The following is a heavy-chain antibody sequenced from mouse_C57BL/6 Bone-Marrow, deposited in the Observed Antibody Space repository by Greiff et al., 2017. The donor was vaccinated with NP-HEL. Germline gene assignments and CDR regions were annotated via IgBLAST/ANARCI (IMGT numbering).Heavy chain of an antibody. CDR1: GYTFTDYY. CDR2: IYPGSGNT. J-gene: IGHJ3*01. Sequence: QVQLQQSGAELVRPGASVKLSCKASGYTFTDYYINWVKQRPGQGLEWIARIYPGSGNTYYNEKFKGKATLTAEKSSSTAYMQLSSLTSEDSAVYFCARSSLGAYWGQGTLVTVSA. CDR3: ARSSLGAY. D-gene: IGHD3-3*01. V-gene: IGHV1-76*01.